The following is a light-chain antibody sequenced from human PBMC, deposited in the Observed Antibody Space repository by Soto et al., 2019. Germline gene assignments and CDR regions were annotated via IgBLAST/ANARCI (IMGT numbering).Light chain of an antibody. CDR1: SGHSNYA. V-gene: IGLV4-69*02. J-gene: IGLJ3*02. CDR2: INSDGSH. Sequence: QPVLTQSSSASASLGASVKLTCTLSSGHSNYAIAWHQQQPQRGPRFLMKINSDGSHNKGDGIPDRFSGSSSGTERYLTVSSLQSEDEADYYCQTWGAGIRVFGGGTKLTVL. CDR3: QTWGAGIRV.